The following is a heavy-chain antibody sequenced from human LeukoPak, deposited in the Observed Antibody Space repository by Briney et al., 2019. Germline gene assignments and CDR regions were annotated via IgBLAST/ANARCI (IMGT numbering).Heavy chain of an antibody. Sequence: SQTLSLTCAVSGDSVSSNSAAWNWIRQSPSRGLEWLGRTYYRSKWYNDYAVSVKSRITINPDTSKNQFSLKLSSVTAADTAVYYCARGRGRNGSNYYYYGMDVWGQGTTVTVSS. CDR1: GDSVSSNSAA. J-gene: IGHJ6*02. CDR3: ARGRGRNGSNYYYYGMDV. CDR2: TYYRSKWYN. D-gene: IGHD3-10*01. V-gene: IGHV6-1*01.